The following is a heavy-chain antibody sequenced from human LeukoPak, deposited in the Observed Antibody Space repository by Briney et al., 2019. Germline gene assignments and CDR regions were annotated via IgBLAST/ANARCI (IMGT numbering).Heavy chain of an antibody. CDR2: IKQDGSEK. Sequence: GGSLRLSCAASGFTFSSYWMSWVRQAPGKGLEWVANIKQDGSEKYYVDSVKGRFTISRDNAKNSLYLQMNSLRAEDTAVYYCAREGLRFLEWLSLPYYFDYWGQGTLVTVSS. J-gene: IGHJ4*02. V-gene: IGHV3-7*01. CDR1: GFTFSSYW. D-gene: IGHD3-3*01. CDR3: AREGLRFLEWLSLPYYFDY.